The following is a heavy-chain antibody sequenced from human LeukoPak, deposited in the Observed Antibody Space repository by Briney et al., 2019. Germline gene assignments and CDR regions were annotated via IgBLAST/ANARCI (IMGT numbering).Heavy chain of an antibody. J-gene: IGHJ4*02. CDR1: GYTFTAYY. CDR3: ARARVPIAVAGLYYFDY. CDR2: IKPDSGSS. D-gene: IGHD6-19*01. V-gene: IGHV1-2*02. Sequence: ASVKVSCKASGYTFTAYYIHWLRQAPGQGPEWMGWIKPDSGSSHYAQKFQGRVTMTRDTSSNSAYMDLTRLKSDDTAVYYCARARVPIAVAGLYYFDYWGQGALVTVSS.